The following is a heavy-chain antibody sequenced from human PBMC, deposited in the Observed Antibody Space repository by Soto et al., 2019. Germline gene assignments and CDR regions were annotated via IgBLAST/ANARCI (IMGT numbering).Heavy chain of an antibody. CDR2: ISGSGGST. J-gene: IGHJ4*02. D-gene: IGHD6-19*01. CDR3: AKDRRYSSGWSEFDY. V-gene: IGHV3-23*01. Sequence: GGSLRLSCAASGFTFSSYAMSWVRQAPGKGLEWVSAISGSGGSTYYADSVKGRFTISRDNSKNTLYLQMNTLRAEDTAVYYCAKDRRYSSGWSEFDYWGQGTLVTVSS. CDR1: GFTFSSYA.